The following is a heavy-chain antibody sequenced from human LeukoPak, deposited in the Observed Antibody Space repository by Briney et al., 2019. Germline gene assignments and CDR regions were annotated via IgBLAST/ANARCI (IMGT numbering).Heavy chain of an antibody. D-gene: IGHD3-9*01. CDR3: SRWGDYDVLTGYYDSDF. V-gene: IGHV3-23*01. J-gene: IGHJ4*02. CDR1: GFTFNNYA. Sequence: GGSLRLSCADSGFTFNNYAMSWVRQAPGKGLEWVSAILGSGRSAYYADSVKGRFTISRDNSKNSLFLQMNSLRVGDTALYYCSRWGDYDVLTGYYDSDFWGQGTLVTVSA. CDR2: ILGSGRSA.